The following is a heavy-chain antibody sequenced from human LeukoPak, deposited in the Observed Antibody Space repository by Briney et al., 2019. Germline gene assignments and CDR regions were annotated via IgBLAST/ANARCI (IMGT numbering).Heavy chain of an antibody. D-gene: IGHD2-15*01. V-gene: IGHV3-48*01. CDR1: GFTFSSYS. CDR3: ARGVCSGGSCYLSLTTIDY. J-gene: IGHJ4*02. Sequence: PGGSLRLSCAASGFTFSSYSMNWVRQAPGKGLEWVSYMSSSSNTIYYADSVKGRFTISRDNAKNSLYLQMNSLRAEDTAVYYCARGVCSGGSCYLSLTTIDYWGQGTLVTVSS. CDR2: MSSSSNTI.